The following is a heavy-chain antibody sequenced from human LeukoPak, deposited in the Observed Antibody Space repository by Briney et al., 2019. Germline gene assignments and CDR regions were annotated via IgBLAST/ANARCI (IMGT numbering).Heavy chain of an antibody. CDR1: GFTFSSYA. Sequence: GGSLRLSCAASGFTFSSYAMSWVRQAPGKGLEWVSAISGSGGSTNYADSVKGRFTISRDNSKNTLYLQMNSLRAEDTAVYYCAKHMVRGVNSYYYGMDVWGQGTTVTVSS. V-gene: IGHV3-23*01. D-gene: IGHD3-10*01. J-gene: IGHJ6*02. CDR3: AKHMVRGVNSYYYGMDV. CDR2: ISGSGGST.